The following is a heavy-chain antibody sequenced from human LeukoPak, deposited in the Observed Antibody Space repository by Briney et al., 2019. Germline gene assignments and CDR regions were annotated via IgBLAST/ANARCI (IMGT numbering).Heavy chain of an antibody. CDR2: TYYRSKWDN. CDR1: GDSVSSNSAA. D-gene: IGHD3-10*01. CDR3: AAAPTGKGAFDI. V-gene: IGHV6-1*01. J-gene: IGHJ3*02. Sequence: SQTLSLTCGISGDSVSSNSAAWHWIRQSPSRGLEWLGRTYYRSKWDNDYGVSVKSRITINPDTSKNQFSLHLNSVTPEDTAVYYCAAAPTGKGAFDIWGQGTMVTVSS.